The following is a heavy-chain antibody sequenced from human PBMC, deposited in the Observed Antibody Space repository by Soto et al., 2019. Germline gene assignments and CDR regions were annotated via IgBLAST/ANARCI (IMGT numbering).Heavy chain of an antibody. J-gene: IGHJ4*02. V-gene: IGHV4-34*01. Sequence: QVQLQQWGAGLVKPSETLSLSCAVYGQSFSGHSWAWIRQPPGKGLEWIGEINESGSTYYNPSLKSRVTIPTDTSKNPFSLKLSSVSAADTAAYFCARGSGIVALPGELEDVNYDYWGQGTLVNVSS. D-gene: IGHD1-1*01. CDR2: INESGST. CDR3: ARGSGIVALPGELEDVNYDY. CDR1: GQSFSGHS.